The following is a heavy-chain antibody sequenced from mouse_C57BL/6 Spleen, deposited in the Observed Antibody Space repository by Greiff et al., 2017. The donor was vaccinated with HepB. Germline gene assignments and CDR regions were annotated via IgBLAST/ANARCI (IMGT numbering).Heavy chain of an antibody. V-gene: IGHV1-22*01. J-gene: IGHJ3*01. Sequence: VQLQQSGPELVKPGASVKMSCKASGYTFTDYNMHWVKQSHGKSLEWIGYINPNNGGTSYNQKFKGKATLTVNKSSSTAYMELRSLTSEDSAVYYCASNPYSSWFAYWGQGTLVTVSA. CDR1: GYTFTDYN. CDR3: ASNPYSSWFAY. CDR2: INPNNGGT.